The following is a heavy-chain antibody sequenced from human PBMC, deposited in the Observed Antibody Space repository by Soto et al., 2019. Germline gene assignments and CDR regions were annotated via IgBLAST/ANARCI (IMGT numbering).Heavy chain of an antibody. D-gene: IGHD6-19*01. V-gene: IGHV3-72*01. CDR2: IRRKANSYTT. Sequence: EVQLVESGGGLVQPGGSLRLSCAASGLIFSDYHMDWVRQAPGKGLEWVGRIRRKANSYTTEYAASVKGRFTISRYDSKNSLYFQMNRLNTEDTAVYYCAMLGGWSGGSNDMDVWGQGTTVTVSS. CDR1: GLIFSDYH. J-gene: IGHJ6*02. CDR3: AMLGGWSGGSNDMDV.